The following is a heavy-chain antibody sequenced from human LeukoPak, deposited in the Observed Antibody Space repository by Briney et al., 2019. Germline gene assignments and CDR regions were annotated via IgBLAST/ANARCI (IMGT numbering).Heavy chain of an antibody. CDR2: IRSKANSYAT. CDR1: GFTFTDSA. CDR3: TRRYYHDSSGNYYGDY. Sequence: GGSLRLSCAASGFTFTDSAMHWVRQASGKGLEWVGRIRSKANSYATSYDASVKGRFTISRDDSKNTAFLQMNSLKTEDTAVYYCTRRYYHDSSGNYYGDYWGQGTRVTVSS. J-gene: IGHJ4*02. V-gene: IGHV3-73*01. D-gene: IGHD3-22*01.